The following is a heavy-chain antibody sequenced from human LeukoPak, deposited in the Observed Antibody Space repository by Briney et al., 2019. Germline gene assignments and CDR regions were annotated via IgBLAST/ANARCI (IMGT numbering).Heavy chain of an antibody. Sequence: GGSLRLSCAASGFTFSSYAMSWVRQAPGKGLEWVSAISGSGGSTYYADSVKGRFTISRDNSKNTLYLQMNSLRAEDTAVHYCAKENTIFGVVIIPFDYWGQGTLVTVSS. CDR3: AKENTIFGVVIIPFDY. CDR1: GFTFSSYA. V-gene: IGHV3-23*01. CDR2: ISGSGGST. D-gene: IGHD3-3*01. J-gene: IGHJ4*02.